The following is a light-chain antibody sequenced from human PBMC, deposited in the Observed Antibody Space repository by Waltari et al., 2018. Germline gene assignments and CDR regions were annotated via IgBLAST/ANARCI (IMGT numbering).Light chain of an antibody. CDR3: QQYGSSPPMYT. J-gene: IGKJ2*01. CDR1: QSVSSSY. CDR2: GAS. Sequence: DIVLTQSPGSLSFSPGERATLSCRASQSVSSSYLSCYQQKPGQAPRLLIYGASSSATRIPDRFSGSGSGTDVTLTISRLEPEDFAVYYGQQYGSSPPMYTFGQGTKLEI. V-gene: IGKV3-20*01.